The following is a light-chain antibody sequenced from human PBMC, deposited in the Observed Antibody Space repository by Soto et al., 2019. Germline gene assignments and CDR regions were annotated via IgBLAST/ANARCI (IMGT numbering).Light chain of an antibody. CDR1: QSLVHSDGNTY. CDR2: RVS. V-gene: IGKV2-30*02. J-gene: IGKJ1*01. CDR3: MQGTYRRT. Sequence: DIVMTQSPLSLPVTLGQPASISCRSSQSLVHSDGNTYLNWFQQRPGQSPRRLIYRVSNRDSGVPDRFSGSGSGTDFTLKISRVEAEDGGVYYCMQGTYRRTFGQGTKVEIK.